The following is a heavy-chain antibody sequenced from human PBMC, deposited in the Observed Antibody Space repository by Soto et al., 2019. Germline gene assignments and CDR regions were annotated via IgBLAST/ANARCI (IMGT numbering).Heavy chain of an antibody. Sequence: QVQLVQSGAEVKKPGASVRVSCQTSAYTFTNYAVSWVRQAPGQGLEWMGWISGDNGNTIYAQKFQGRVTMTTDTSTRKAYVELRRLRSVDTAVYYCATSLLGYCSGGSCYSDSWGQGTLVTVSS. V-gene: IGHV1-18*01. J-gene: IGHJ4*02. CDR3: ATSLLGYCSGGSCYSDS. D-gene: IGHD2-15*01. CDR1: AYTFTNYA. CDR2: ISGDNGNT.